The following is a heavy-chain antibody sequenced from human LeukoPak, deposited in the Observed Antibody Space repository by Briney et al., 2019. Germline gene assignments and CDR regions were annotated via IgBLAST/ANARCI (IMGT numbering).Heavy chain of an antibody. CDR3: ALGTRGSSWSYYFDY. V-gene: IGHV3-23*01. J-gene: IGHJ4*02. D-gene: IGHD6-13*01. Sequence: PGGSLRLSCAASGFTFSSYAMSWVRQAPGKGLEWVSAISGSGGSTYYADSVKGRFTISRDNSKNTLYLQMNSLRAEDTAVYYCALGTRGSSWSYYFDYWGQGTLVTVSS. CDR2: ISGSGGST. CDR1: GFTFSSYA.